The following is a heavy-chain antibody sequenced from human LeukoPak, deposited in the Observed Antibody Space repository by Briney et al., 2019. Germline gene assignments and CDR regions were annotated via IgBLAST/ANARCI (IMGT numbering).Heavy chain of an antibody. J-gene: IGHJ4*02. CDR3: ARDKDYDFWSGYSWSHFDY. Sequence: GGSLRLSCAASGFTFSSYSMNWVRQAPGKGLDWVSYISSSSSTIYYADSVKGRFTIPRDNAKNSLYLQMNSLRAEDTAVYYCARDKDYDFWSGYSWSHFDYWGQGTLVTVSS. CDR1: GFTFSSYS. V-gene: IGHV3-48*04. D-gene: IGHD3-3*01. CDR2: ISSSSSTI.